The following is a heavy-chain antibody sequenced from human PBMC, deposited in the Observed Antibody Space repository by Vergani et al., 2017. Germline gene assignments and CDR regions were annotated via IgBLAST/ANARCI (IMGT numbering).Heavy chain of an antibody. CDR1: GYTFTSYG. V-gene: IGHV1-18*01. CDR3: AGDRKYXYVWGSYRRRGFDY. CDR2: ISAYNGNT. Sequence: QVQLVQSGAEVKKPGASVKVSCKASGYTFTSYGISWVRQAPGQGLEWMGWISAYNGNTNYAQKLQGRVTMTTDTSTSTAYMELRSLRSDDTAVYYCAGDRKYXYVWGSYRRRGFDYWGQGTLVTVSS. J-gene: IGHJ4*02. D-gene: IGHD3-16*02.